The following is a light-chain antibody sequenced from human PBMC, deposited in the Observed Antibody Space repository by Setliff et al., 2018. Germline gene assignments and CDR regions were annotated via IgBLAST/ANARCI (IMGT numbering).Light chain of an antibody. Sequence: QSVLTQPASVSGSPGQSITISCTGTSSDVGGYKYVSWYQQHPGKAPRLMIYDVNKQPSGVSYRFSCSKSGNTATLTISGLQAEDEADYYCSSYTSSTTWIFGGGTKVTVL. CDR3: SSYTSSTTWI. CDR1: SSDVGGYKY. V-gene: IGLV2-14*03. J-gene: IGLJ2*01. CDR2: DVN.